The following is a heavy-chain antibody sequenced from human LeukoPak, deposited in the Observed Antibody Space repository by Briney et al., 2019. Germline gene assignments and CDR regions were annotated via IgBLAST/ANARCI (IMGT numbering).Heavy chain of an antibody. V-gene: IGHV1-69*13. Sequence: SVTVPCKASGGTFSSYAISWVRQAPGQGLEWMGGIIPIFGTANYAQKFQGRVTITADESTSTAYMELSSLRSEDTAVYYCARGTYYYDSSGYLPYYYGMDVWGQGTTVTVSS. CDR2: IIPIFGTA. CDR1: GGTFSSYA. D-gene: IGHD3-22*01. J-gene: IGHJ6*02. CDR3: ARGTYYYDSSGYLPYYYGMDV.